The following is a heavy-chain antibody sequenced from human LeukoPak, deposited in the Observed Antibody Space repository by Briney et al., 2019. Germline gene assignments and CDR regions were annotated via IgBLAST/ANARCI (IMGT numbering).Heavy chain of an antibody. V-gene: IGHV4-59*01. J-gene: IGHJ4*02. Sequence: SETLSLTCAVYGGSFSGYYWSWIRQPPGKGLEWIGYIYYSGSTNYNPSLKSRVTISVDTSKNQFSLKLSSVTAADTAVYYCARTITVAGKYYFDYWGQGTLVTVSS. CDR2: IYYSGST. D-gene: IGHD6-19*01. CDR1: GGSFSGYY. CDR3: ARTITVAGKYYFDY.